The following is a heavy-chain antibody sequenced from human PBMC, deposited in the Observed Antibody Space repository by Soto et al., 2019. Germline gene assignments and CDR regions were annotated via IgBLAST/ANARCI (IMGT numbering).Heavy chain of an antibody. CDR1: GGSFSGYY. CDR3: ARVMTTVKIFDY. D-gene: IGHD4-4*01. Sequence: SETLSLTCAVYGGSFSGYYWTWIRQPPGTGLEWIGEINHSGSTNYNPSLKSRVTISVDTSKNQFSLKLSSVTAADTAVYYCARVMTTVKIFDYWGQGTLVTVSS. V-gene: IGHV4-34*01. CDR2: INHSGST. J-gene: IGHJ4*02.